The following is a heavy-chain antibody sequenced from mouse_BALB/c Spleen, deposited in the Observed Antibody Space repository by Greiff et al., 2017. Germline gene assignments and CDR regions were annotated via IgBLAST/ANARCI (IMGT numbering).Heavy chain of an antibody. D-gene: IGHD2-4*01. V-gene: IGHV1-54*01. J-gene: IGHJ4*01. CDR2: INPGSGGT. Sequence: QVQLQQSVAELVRPGTSVKVSCMASGYAFTNYLIEWVKQRPGQGLEWIGVINPGSGGTNYNEKFKGKATLTADKSSSTAYMQLSSLTSDDSAVYFCARRLYYDYPYAMDYWGQGTSVTVSS. CDR1: GYAFTNYL. CDR3: ARRLYYDYPYAMDY.